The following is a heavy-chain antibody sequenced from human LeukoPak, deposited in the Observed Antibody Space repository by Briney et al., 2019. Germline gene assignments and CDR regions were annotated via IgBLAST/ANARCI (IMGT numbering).Heavy chain of an antibody. Sequence: PGESPKISCKGSGFSLTNYWIGWVRQPPGKRLEWMGIIYPGDSDTRYSPSFQGQVTISADKSISTAYLQWSSLKASDTAMYYCARRFGARGESADFDYWGQGTLVTVSS. J-gene: IGHJ4*02. CDR2: IYPGDSDT. D-gene: IGHD3-10*01. CDR1: GFSLTNYW. CDR3: ARRFGARGESADFDY. V-gene: IGHV5-51*01.